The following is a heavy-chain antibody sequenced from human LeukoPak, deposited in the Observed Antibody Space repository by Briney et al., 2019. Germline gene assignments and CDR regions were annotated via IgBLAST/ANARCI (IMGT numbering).Heavy chain of an antibody. CDR3: ARDPDPLILVVVVPEGI. J-gene: IGHJ3*02. V-gene: IGHV1-2*04. Sequence: ASVKVSCKASGYTFTGYYMHWVRQAPGQGLEWMGWINPNSGGTNYAQKFQGWVTMTRDTSISTAYMELSRLRSDDTAVYYCARDPDPLILVVVVPEGIWGQGTMVTVSS. CDR2: INPNSGGT. D-gene: IGHD2-2*01. CDR1: GYTFTGYY.